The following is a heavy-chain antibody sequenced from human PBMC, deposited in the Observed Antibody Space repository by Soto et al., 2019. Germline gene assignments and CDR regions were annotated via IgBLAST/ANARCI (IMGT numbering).Heavy chain of an antibody. CDR1: GGTFSSYT. CDR2: IIPILGIA. CDR3: ARVDCSSTSRPLAPDY. V-gene: IGHV1-69*02. Sequence: QVQLVQSGAEVKKPGSSVKVSCKASGGTFSSYTISWVRQAPGQGLEWMGRIIPILGIANYAQKFQGRVTITADKSTSTAYMELSSLRSEDTAVYYCARVDCSSTSRPLAPDYWGQGTLVTVSS. D-gene: IGHD2-2*01. J-gene: IGHJ4*02.